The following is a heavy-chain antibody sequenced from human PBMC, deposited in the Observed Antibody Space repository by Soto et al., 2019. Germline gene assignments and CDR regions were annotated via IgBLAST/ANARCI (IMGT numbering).Heavy chain of an antibody. Sequence: PGGSRRLSCAASGFTFSSYGMHWVRQAPGKGLKWVAVIWYDGSNKYYADSVKGRLTISRDNSKNTLYLQMNSVRAEDTAVYYCARVHFPYYGFWSGRGGLDHWGQGTLVTVSS. D-gene: IGHD3-3*01. V-gene: IGHV3-33*01. J-gene: IGHJ5*02. CDR1: GFTFSSYG. CDR2: IWYDGSNK. CDR3: ARVHFPYYGFWSGRGGLDH.